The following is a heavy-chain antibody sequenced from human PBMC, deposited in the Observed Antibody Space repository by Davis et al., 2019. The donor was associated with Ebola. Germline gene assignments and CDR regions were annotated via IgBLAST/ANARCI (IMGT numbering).Heavy chain of an antibody. CDR1: EFTFRDYS. CDR2: ISHDGSNR. Sequence: GESLKISCVASEFTFRDYSINWIRQAPGKGLEWMSIISHDGSNRFYADSVKGRFTISRDNSKNTLHLQMNSLRVEDTAIYYCAKDTSNVWFDVWGQGTMVTVSS. J-gene: IGHJ3*01. D-gene: IGHD6-19*01. CDR3: AKDTSNVWFDV. V-gene: IGHV3-30*07.